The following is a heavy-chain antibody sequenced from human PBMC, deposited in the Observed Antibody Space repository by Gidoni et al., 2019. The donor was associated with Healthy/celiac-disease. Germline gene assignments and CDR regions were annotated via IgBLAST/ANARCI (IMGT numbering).Heavy chain of an antibody. Sequence: EVQLLESGGGLVQPGVSLRLSGAASGFTFSSSAMSWVRQAPGKGVEWVSAISGSGGSTYYADSVKGRFTISRDNSKNTLYLQMNSLRAEDTAVYYCAKGHSGSHGWGAFDIWGQGTMVTVSS. D-gene: IGHD1-26*01. J-gene: IGHJ3*02. CDR2: ISGSGGST. V-gene: IGHV3-23*01. CDR3: AKGHSGSHGWGAFDI. CDR1: GFTFSSSA.